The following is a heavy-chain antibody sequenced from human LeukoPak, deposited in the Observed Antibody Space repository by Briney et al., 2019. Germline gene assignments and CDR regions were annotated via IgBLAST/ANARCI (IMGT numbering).Heavy chain of an antibody. V-gene: IGHV3-15*01. CDR2: IKRKTDGGTT. Sequence: GGPRRLSCAAYGFSLRAAWTSWVRQAPGKGLEWGGRIKRKTDGGTTDYAAPAKGRFTISRDESTNTLYLQMNSLQTQATVAYYCTTLELRYFDWSFDYWGQGTLVTVSS. CDR1: GFSLRAAW. D-gene: IGHD3-9*01. CDR3: TTLELRYFDWSFDY. J-gene: IGHJ4*02.